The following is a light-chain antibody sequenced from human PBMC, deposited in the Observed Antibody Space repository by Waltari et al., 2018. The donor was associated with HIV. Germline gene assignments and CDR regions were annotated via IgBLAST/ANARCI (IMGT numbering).Light chain of an antibody. J-gene: IGLJ2*01. Sequence: QSVLTQPPSASGTPGQRVTISCSGSSSNIEVNSVNWYQQLPGTAPKLLIYTNKQLPSRVPDRFSGSKSGTSASLAISGLQSEDEADYYCVVWDDSLNGPVFGGGTKLTVL. V-gene: IGLV1-44*01. CDR3: VVWDDSLNGPV. CDR2: TNK. CDR1: SSNIEVNS.